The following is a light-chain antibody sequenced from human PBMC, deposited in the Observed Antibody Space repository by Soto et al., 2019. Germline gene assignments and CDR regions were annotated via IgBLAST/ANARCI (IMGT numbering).Light chain of an antibody. CDR1: QSVSSN. CDR3: QQYGSSPS. J-gene: IGKJ5*01. CDR2: GAS. V-gene: IGKV3-20*01. Sequence: EIVMTQSPATLSVSPGERATLSCRASQSVSSNLAWYQQKPGQAPRLLIYGASARATGIPDRFSGSGSGTDFTLTINSLEPEDFAVYYCQQYGSSPSFGQGTRLEIK.